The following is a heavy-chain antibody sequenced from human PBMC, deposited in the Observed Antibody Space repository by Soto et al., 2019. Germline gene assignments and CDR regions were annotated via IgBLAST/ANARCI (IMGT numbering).Heavy chain of an antibody. V-gene: IGHV1-69*02. CDR3: AGGVVVAATLY. J-gene: IGHJ4*02. CDR1: GGTFSSYT. Sequence: QVQLVQSGAEVKKPGSSVKVSCKASGGTFSSYTISWVRQAPGQGLEWMGRIIPILGIANYAQKFQGRVTITADKSTSTAYMELSSLSSEDTAVYYCAGGVVVAATLYSCQGTLVTVAS. CDR2: IIPILGIA. D-gene: IGHD2-15*01.